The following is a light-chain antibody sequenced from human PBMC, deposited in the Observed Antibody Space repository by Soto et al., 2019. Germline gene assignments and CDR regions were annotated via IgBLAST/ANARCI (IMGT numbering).Light chain of an antibody. CDR2: TAS. J-gene: IGKJ4*01. CDR1: QSISSY. Sequence: TPSPSSLSASVGVRVTITCRASQSISSYLNWYQQKPGKAPKLLIYTASSLQSGVPSRFSGSGSGTDFTLTISSLQPEDFATYYCQQSYSTPLTFGGGTKVDIK. CDR3: QQSYSTPLT. V-gene: IGKV1-39*01.